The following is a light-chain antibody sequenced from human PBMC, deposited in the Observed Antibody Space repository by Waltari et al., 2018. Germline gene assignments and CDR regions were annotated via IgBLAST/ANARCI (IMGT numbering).Light chain of an antibody. CDR2: EVS. J-gene: IGLJ3*02. Sequence: QSALTQPASVSRSPGQSITISGAAPSTHMWTSNPVSWCQQYQGKVPKLIIYEVSKRPSGVSNHFSGSKSGNTSSLTISGLQAEDEAHYYCSSYAGGSWVFGRGTKVTVL. CDR1: STHMWTSNP. V-gene: IGLV2-23*02. CDR3: SSYAGGSWV.